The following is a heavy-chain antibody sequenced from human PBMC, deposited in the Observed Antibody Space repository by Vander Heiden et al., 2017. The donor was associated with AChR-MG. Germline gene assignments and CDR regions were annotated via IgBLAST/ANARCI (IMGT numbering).Heavy chain of an antibody. J-gene: IGHJ3*02. CDR2: ISGSGGST. D-gene: IGHD2-2*01. Sequence: EVQLLESGGGLVQPGGSLRLSCAASGFTLSSYAMSWVRQAPGKGLEWVSAISGSGGSTYYADSVKGRFTISRDNSKNTLYLQMNSLRAEDTAVYYCAKGTVVVPAAMRGCAFDIWGQGTMVTVSS. CDR3: AKGTVVVPAAMRGCAFDI. CDR1: GFTLSSYA. V-gene: IGHV3-23*01.